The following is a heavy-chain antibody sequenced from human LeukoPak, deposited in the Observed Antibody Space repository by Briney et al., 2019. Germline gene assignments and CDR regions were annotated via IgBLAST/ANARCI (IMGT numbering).Heavy chain of an antibody. Sequence: GGSLRLSCAASGFTFSSYEMNWVRQAPGKGLEWVSYISSSGSTIYYADSVKGRFTISRDNAKNSLYLQMNSLRAEDTAVYYCARDSHYYGSGSYYKWPDYWGQGTLVTVSS. J-gene: IGHJ4*02. CDR3: ARDSHYYGSGSYYKWPDY. D-gene: IGHD3-10*01. CDR2: ISSSGSTI. V-gene: IGHV3-48*03. CDR1: GFTFSSYE.